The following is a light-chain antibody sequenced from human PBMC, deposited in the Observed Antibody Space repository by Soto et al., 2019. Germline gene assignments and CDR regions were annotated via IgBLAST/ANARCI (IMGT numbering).Light chain of an antibody. CDR1: QSVSRSF. CDR3: QQYDSSPRT. CDR2: RTS. J-gene: IGKJ1*01. V-gene: IGKV3-20*01. Sequence: EIVLTQSPCTLSFSPGARATLSCRASQSVSRSFLAWYQQKPGQAPRLLIYRTSNRATGIPDRFSGSGSGTDFTLTISRLEPEDFAVYWCQQYDSSPRTFGQGTKV.